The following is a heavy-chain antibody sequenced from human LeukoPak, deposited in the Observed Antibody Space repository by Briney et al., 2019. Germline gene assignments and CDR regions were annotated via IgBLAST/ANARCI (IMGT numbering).Heavy chain of an antibody. CDR1: GFTFSNYA. D-gene: IGHD2-15*01. CDR2: ISYDGSNK. J-gene: IGHJ5*02. Sequence: PGGSLRLSCAASGFTFSNYAMHWVRQAPGKGLEWVSIISYDGSNKYYADSVKGRFTISRDNSKNTLYLQMNSLRAEDTAVYYCARDPNCSGGTCYYWLDPWGQGTLVTVSS. V-gene: IGHV3-30-3*01. CDR3: ARDPNCSGGTCYYWLDP.